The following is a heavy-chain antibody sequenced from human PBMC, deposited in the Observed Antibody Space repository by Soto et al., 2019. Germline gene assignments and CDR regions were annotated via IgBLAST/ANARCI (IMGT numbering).Heavy chain of an antibody. CDR2: IIPICGTA. CDR1: GGTFSSYS. J-gene: IGHJ6*02. V-gene: IGHV1-69*01. CDR3: ARAGHHPKASYLYGMDV. Sequence: QVQLVQSGAELKKPGSSVKVSCKASGGTFSSYSISWVRQAPGQGLEWMGGIIPICGTANYAQKFQGRVTISADEYTSTVQMELSSLTSEDTAVYYWARAGHHPKASYLYGMDVWGLGTAVTVSS. D-gene: IGHD3-10*01.